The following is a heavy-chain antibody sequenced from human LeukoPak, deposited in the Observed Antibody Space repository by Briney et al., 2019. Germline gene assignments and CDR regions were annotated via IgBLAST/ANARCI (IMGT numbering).Heavy chain of an antibody. D-gene: IGHD2-8*02. CDR1: GFTFGIYA. Sequence: PGGSLRLSCAASGFTFGIYAMNWVRQAPGKGLEWVSSIFPSGGEIHYADSVRGRFTISRDNSKSTLSLQMNSLRAEDTAIYYCATYRQVLLPFESWGQGTLVTVSS. V-gene: IGHV3-23*01. J-gene: IGHJ4*02. CDR2: IFPSGGEI. CDR3: ATYRQVLLPFES.